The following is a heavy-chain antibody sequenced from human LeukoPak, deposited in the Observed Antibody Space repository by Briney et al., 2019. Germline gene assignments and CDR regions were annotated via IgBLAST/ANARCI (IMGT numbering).Heavy chain of an antibody. CDR1: GFTFSSYS. J-gene: IGHJ4*02. CDR3: AKEKVFVYNY. Sequence: GGSLRLSCAASGFTFSSYSMNWVRQAPGKGLEWVSYISSSSSTIYYADSVKGRFTISRDNAKNSLYLQMNSLRAEDTAVYYCAKEKVFVYNYWGQGTLVTVSS. V-gene: IGHV3-48*04. CDR2: ISSSSSTI. D-gene: IGHD1-14*01.